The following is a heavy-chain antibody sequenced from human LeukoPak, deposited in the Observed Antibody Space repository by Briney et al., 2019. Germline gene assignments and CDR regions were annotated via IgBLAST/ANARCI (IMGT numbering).Heavy chain of an antibody. J-gene: IGHJ4*02. CDR1: GGSISSHY. CDR2: IYYSGST. Sequence: SETLSLTCTVSGGSISSHYWSWIRQPPGKGLEWIGYIYYSGSTNYNPSLKSRATISVDTSKNQFSLKLSSVTAVDTAVYYCARNGIAALDYWGQGTLVTVSS. V-gene: IGHV4-59*11. D-gene: IGHD6-6*01. CDR3: ARNGIAALDY.